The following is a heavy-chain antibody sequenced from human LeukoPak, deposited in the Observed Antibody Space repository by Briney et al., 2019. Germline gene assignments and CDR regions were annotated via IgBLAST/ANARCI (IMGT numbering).Heavy chain of an antibody. CDR3: GGAED. CDR1: GFTFSSYA. J-gene: IGHJ4*02. Sequence: TGGSLRLSCAASGFTFSSYAMHWVRQAPGKGLEWVAVISYDGSNKHYADSVKGRFTISRDNSKNTLYLQMDSLRLEDTAVYYCGGAEDWGQGTLVTVSS. V-gene: IGHV3-30-3*01. CDR2: ISYDGSNK.